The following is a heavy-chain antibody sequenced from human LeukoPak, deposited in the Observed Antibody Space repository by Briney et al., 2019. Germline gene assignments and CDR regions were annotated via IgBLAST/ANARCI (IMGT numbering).Heavy chain of an antibody. V-gene: IGHV3-30-3*01. CDR2: ISYDGSNK. CDR1: GFTFSSYA. CDR3: ARDRSRWLLLDY. Sequence: TGGSLRLSCAASGFTFSSYAMHWVRQAPGKGLEWVAVISYDGSNKYYADSVKGRFTISRDNSKNTLYLQMNSLRAEDTAVYYCARDRSRWLLLDYWGQGTLVTVSS. J-gene: IGHJ4*02. D-gene: IGHD3-22*01.